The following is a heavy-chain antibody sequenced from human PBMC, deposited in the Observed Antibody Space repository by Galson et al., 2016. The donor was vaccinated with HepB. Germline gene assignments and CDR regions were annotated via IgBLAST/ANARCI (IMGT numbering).Heavy chain of an antibody. CDR1: GYTFTPFP. CDR2: INAANGDT. D-gene: IGHD3-10*01. CDR3: ARKDYYTSGVYHFDS. J-gene: IGHJ4*01. Sequence: SVKVSCKASGYTFTPFPIHWVRQARGEELELMGLINAANGDTGYSQTFQGRITITTDTSAGTTYMELGSLTSEETAVYFCARKDYYTSGVYHFDSLGQGTLVTVSS. V-gene: IGHV1-3*01.